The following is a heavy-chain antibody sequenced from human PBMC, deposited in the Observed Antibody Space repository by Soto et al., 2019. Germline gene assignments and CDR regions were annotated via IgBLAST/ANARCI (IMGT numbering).Heavy chain of an antibody. CDR2: INPKSGGT. V-gene: IGHV1-2*04. Sequence: ASVKVSCKASGYSFTDYHIHWVRQAPGQGLEWLGRINPKSGGTSTAQKFQGWVTMTTDTSISTASMELTRLTSDDTAIYYCARGASTDCSNGVCSFFYNHDMDVWGQGTMVTVSS. J-gene: IGHJ6*02. CDR1: GYSFTDYH. D-gene: IGHD2-8*01. CDR3: ARGASTDCSNGVCSFFYNHDMDV.